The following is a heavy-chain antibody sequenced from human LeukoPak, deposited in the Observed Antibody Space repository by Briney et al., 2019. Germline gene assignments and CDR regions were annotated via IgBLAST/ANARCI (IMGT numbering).Heavy chain of an antibody. CDR1: AYTFTSYG. V-gene: IGHV1-18*01. D-gene: IGHD6-13*01. CDR3: ASTAIAAAGTTIYYYMDV. J-gene: IGHJ6*03. Sequence: ASVKASCKASAYTFTSYGISWVRQPPGQGLEWMGWISAYNGNTNYAQKLQGRVTMTTDTSTSTAYMELRSLRSDDTAVYYCASTAIAAAGTTIYYYMDVWGKGTTVTVS. CDR2: ISAYNGNT.